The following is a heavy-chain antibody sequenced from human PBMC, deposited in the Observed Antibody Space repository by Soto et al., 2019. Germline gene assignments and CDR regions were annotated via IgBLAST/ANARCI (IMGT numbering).Heavy chain of an antibody. J-gene: IGHJ3*02. CDR3: ARQPRNSGYAEAFDI. CDR2: IYYSGST. V-gene: IGHV4-39*01. Sequence: QLQLQESGPGLVNPSETLSLTCTVSGGSISSSSYYWGWIRQPPGKGLEWIGSIYYSGSTYYNPSLKSRVTISVDTSKNQFSLKLSSVTAADTAVYYCARQPRNSGYAEAFDIWGQGTMVTVSS. CDR1: GGSISSSSYY. D-gene: IGHD5-12*01.